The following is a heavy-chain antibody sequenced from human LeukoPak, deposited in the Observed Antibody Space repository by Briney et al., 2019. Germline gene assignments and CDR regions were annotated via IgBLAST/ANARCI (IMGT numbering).Heavy chain of an antibody. Sequence: PSETLSLTCTVSGGSISGYYWSWIRQPPGKGLEWVGYIYYSGSTNYNPSLKSRVTISVDTSKNQFSLKLSSVTAADTAVYYCARHPPRSPFDHWGQGTLVTVSS. CDR2: IYYSGST. CDR1: GGSISGYY. J-gene: IGHJ4*02. D-gene: IGHD1-26*01. V-gene: IGHV4-59*08. CDR3: ARHPPRSPFDH.